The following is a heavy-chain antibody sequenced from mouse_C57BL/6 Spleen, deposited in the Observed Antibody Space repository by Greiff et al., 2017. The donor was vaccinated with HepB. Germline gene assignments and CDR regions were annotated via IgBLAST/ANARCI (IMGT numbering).Heavy chain of an antibody. CDR3: ARGGPHYGSSSFAD. V-gene: IGHV1-69*01. CDR2: IDPSDSYT. D-gene: IGHD1-1*01. J-gene: IGHJ3*01. Sequence: QVQLQQPGAELVMPGASVKLSCKASGYTFTSYWMHWVKQRPGQGLEWIGEIDPSDSYTNYNQKFKGKSTLTVDKSSSTAYMQLSSLTSEDSAVYYCARGGPHYGSSSFADWGQGTLVTVSA. CDR1: GYTFTSYW.